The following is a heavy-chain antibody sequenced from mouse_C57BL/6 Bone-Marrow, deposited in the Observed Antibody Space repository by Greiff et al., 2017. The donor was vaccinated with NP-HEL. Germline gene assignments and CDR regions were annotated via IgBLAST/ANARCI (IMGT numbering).Heavy chain of an antibody. CDR1: GYTFTSYW. D-gene: IGHD2-4*01. J-gene: IGHJ2*01. CDR2: IYPGSGST. Sequence: QVQLQQPGAELVKPGASVKMSCKASGYTFTSYWITWVKQRPGQGLEWIGDIYPGSGSTNYNEKFKSKATLTVDTSSSTAYMQLSSLTSEDSAVYYCARDLPYDHDTGFDYWGQGTTLTVSS. CDR3: ARDLPYDHDTGFDY. V-gene: IGHV1-55*01.